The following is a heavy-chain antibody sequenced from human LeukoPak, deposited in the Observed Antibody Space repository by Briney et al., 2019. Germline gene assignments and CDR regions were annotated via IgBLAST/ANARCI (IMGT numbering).Heavy chain of an antibody. D-gene: IGHD5-18*01. CDR2: ISYDGSNK. Sequence: GGSLRLSCAASGFTFSSYAMHWVRQAPGKGLEWVAVISYDGSNKYYADSVKGRFTISRDNSKNTLYLQMNSLRAEDTAVYYCARGATRIQLWLRGDYFDYWGQGTLVTVSS. J-gene: IGHJ4*02. CDR3: ARGATRIQLWLRGDYFDY. V-gene: IGHV3-30-3*01. CDR1: GFTFSSYA.